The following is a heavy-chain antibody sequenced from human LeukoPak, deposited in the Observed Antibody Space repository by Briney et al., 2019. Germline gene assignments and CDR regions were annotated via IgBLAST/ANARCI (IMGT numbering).Heavy chain of an antibody. Sequence: SSETLSLTCTVSGGSISSYYWSWIRQPPGKGLEWIGYIYYSGSTNYNPSLKSRVTISVDTSKKQISLKLSSVPAADTAVYFCARLAAGGQANDWGQGTLVTVSS. V-gene: IGHV4-59*01. CDR2: IYYSGST. CDR3: ARLAAGGQAND. D-gene: IGHD6-13*01. J-gene: IGHJ4*02. CDR1: GGSISSYY.